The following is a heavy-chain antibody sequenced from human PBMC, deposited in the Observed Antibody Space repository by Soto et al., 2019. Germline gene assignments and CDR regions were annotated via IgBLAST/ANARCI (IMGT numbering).Heavy chain of an antibody. CDR1: GFTFSSYS. Sequence: EVQLVESGGGLVKPGGSLRLSCAASGFTFSSYSMNWVRQAPGKGLEWVSSISSSSSYIYYADSVKGRFTISRDNAKNSLYLQMNSLRAEDTAVYYCARYRPPYYTNYGMDVWGQGTTVTVSS. CDR2: ISSSSSYI. V-gene: IGHV3-21*01. CDR3: ARYRPPYYTNYGMDV. J-gene: IGHJ6*02. D-gene: IGHD1-26*01.